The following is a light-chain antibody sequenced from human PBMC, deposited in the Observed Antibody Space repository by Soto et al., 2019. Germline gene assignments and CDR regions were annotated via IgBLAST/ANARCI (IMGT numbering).Light chain of an antibody. CDR1: QGIGDT. CDR3: QQHNKTSPFT. V-gene: IGKV3-11*02. J-gene: IGKJ5*01. CDR2: DTS. Sequence: EVILRRSPATLSVSQVEGATLSCRASQGIGDTLAWYQHKPGQTPIHLIYDTSNTATGIPARFSGSGSGREYTLTTSSRQPEDFAANYCQQHNKTSPFTFGQGTRVE.